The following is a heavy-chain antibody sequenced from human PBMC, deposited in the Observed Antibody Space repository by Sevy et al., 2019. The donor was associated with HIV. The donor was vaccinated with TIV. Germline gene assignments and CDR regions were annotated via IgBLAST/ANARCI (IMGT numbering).Heavy chain of an antibody. CDR2: IYYSGST. J-gene: IGHJ4*02. D-gene: IGHD3-3*01. CDR3: ARLDFWSGYPYFDY. CDR1: GGSISSSSYN. Sequence: SETLSLTCAVSGGSISSSSYNWVWIRQPPGKGLEWIGSIYYSGSTYYNPSLKSRVTISVGTSKNQLFLKLSTVTAADTAVYYCARLDFWSGYPYFDYWGQGTLVTVSS. V-gene: IGHV4-39*01.